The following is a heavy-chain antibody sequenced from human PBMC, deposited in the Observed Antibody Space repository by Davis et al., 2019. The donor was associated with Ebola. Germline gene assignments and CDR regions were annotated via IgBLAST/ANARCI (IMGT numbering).Heavy chain of an antibody. CDR1: GFTFSNFA. CDR2: ISYDGTKK. CDR3: AKVGGDLFGVVPLDY. J-gene: IGHJ4*02. D-gene: IGHD3-3*01. V-gene: IGHV3-30-3*01. Sequence: GESLKISCAASGFTFSNFAMHWVRQAPGKGLEWVALISYDGTKKYYADSMKGRFTISRDNSKNALYLQMNSLRAEDTAVYYCAKVGGDLFGVVPLDYWGQGTLVTVSS.